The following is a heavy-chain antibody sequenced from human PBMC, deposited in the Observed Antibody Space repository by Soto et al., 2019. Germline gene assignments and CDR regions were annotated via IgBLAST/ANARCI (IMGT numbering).Heavy chain of an antibody. Sequence: GGSLRLSCAASGFTFSSYAMRCVRQAAGKGLEWVSASSRSGGITYYADSVKGRFTISRDNSKNTLYLQMNSLRAEDTAVYYCAKFYGMEVWGQGTTVTVSS. CDR1: GFTFSSYA. V-gene: IGHV3-23*01. CDR2: SSRSGGIT. J-gene: IGHJ6*02. CDR3: AKFYGMEV.